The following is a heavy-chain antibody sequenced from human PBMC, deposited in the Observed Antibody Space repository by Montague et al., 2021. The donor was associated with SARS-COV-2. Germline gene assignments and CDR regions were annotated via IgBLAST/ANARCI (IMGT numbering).Heavy chain of an antibody. V-gene: IGHV4-4*02. Sequence: SETLSLTCSVSGGSISTTNWWSWVRQPPGKGLEWIGEISHSGNTNYNSSVRSRVTISLDKSKNQFSLKLSSATAADTAVYYCARAMIVVTRDAFDIWGRGTKVIVST. D-gene: IGHD3-22*01. CDR1: GGSISTTNW. CDR2: ISHSGNT. J-gene: IGHJ3*02. CDR3: ARAMIVVTRDAFDI.